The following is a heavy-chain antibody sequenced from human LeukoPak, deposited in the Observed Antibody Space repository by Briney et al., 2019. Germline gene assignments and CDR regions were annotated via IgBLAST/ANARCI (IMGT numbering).Heavy chain of an antibody. V-gene: IGHV3-33*05. CDR3: NRYDYSRFDA. CDR1: GFSLGDLC. Sequence: PRRSLRLSWPVSGFSLGDLCMRWVRQAPGKGLEWVTGIAYDGSRKHYADSVKGRFTISRDNSRNTKDLQMNSLRVEDTAVYHCNRYDYSRFDAWGQGTLVIVSA. D-gene: IGHD5-12*01. J-gene: IGHJ5*02. CDR2: IAYDGSRK.